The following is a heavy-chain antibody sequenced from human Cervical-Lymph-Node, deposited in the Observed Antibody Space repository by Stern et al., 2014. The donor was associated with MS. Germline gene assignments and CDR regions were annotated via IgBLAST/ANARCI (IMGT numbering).Heavy chain of an antibody. CDR3: ARTDRTYSASNFDL. D-gene: IGHD5-12*01. CDR1: GYTFTGYY. Sequence: VHLVESGAEVKKPGASVKVSCKASGYTFTGYYMNWVRQAPGQGLEWMGRINPNSGATNYEQKFHGRVTMTRDTSTSTAYMEVGTLTSDDTAVYYCARTDRTYSASNFDLWGQGTLVTVSS. CDR2: INPNSGAT. J-gene: IGHJ4*02. V-gene: IGHV1-2*06.